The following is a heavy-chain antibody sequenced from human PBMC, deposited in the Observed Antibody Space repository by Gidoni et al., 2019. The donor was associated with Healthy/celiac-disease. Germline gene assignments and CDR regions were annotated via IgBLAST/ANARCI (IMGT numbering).Heavy chain of an antibody. CDR1: GGSFSGYY. V-gene: IGHV4-34*01. D-gene: IGHD3-22*01. CDR2: INHSGST. J-gene: IGHJ4*02. CDR3: AREARRRYYDSSGYSDY. Sequence: QVQLQQWGAGLLKPSETLSLPCAVHGGSFSGYYWSGIRQPPGKGREWIGEINHSGSTNYNPSLKSRVTISVDTSKNQFSLKLSSVTAADTAVYYCAREARRRYYDSSGYSDYWGQGTLVTVSS.